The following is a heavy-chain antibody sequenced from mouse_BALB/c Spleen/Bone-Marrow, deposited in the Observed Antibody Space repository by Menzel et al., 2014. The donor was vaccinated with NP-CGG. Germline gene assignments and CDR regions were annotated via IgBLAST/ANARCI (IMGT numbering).Heavy chain of an antibody. Sequence: AAEGLDFSRYWMTWVRQAPGKGLEWIGEINPASSTINYTPSLKDKFIISRDNAKNTLYLQMSKVRSEDTALYYCAKNYYYGYVAYWGQGTLVTVSA. V-gene: IGHV4-1*02. CDR1: GLDFSRYW. D-gene: IGHD1-2*01. J-gene: IGHJ3*01. CDR2: INPASSTI. CDR3: AKNYYYGYVAY.